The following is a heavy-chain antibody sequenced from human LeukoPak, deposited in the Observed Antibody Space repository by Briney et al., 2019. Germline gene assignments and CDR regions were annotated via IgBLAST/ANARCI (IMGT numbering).Heavy chain of an antibody. CDR2: ISSSGSTI. J-gene: IGHJ4*02. Sequence: GGSLRLSCAASGFTFSSYEMNWVRQAPGKGLEWVSYISSSGSTIYYADSVKGRFTISRDNAKNSLYLQMNSLRAEDTAVYYRARVGAAGWLFDYWGQGTLVTVSS. V-gene: IGHV3-48*03. CDR3: ARVGAAGWLFDY. CDR1: GFTFSSYE. D-gene: IGHD6-13*01.